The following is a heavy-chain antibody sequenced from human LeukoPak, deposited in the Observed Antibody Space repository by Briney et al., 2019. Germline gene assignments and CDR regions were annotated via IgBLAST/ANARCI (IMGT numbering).Heavy chain of an antibody. CDR3: AKGVENCSGGSCWLNDSFDS. Sequence: PGGSLRLSCEASGFGFGSYAMSWVRQAPGKGLEWVSGITSSGGNTFYADSVKGRFTISRDNSKNTVFLQTNSLRAGDTALYYCAKGVENCSGGSCWLNDSFDSWGQGTMVAVSS. D-gene: IGHD2-15*01. V-gene: IGHV3-23*01. J-gene: IGHJ3*02. CDR1: GFGFGSYA. CDR2: ITSSGGNT.